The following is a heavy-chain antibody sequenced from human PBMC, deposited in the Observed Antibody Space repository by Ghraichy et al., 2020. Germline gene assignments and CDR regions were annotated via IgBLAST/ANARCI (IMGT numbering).Heavy chain of an antibody. CDR1: GGSISSYY. CDR3: ARTLPGIAVAGYWYFDL. V-gene: IGHV4-59*01. D-gene: IGHD6-19*01. J-gene: IGHJ2*01. CDR2: FYSSGGT. Sequence: SETLSLTCTVSGGSISSYYWSWIRQPQGKGRDWIGNFYSSGGTNTNPSLKSRVTISVDTSKNQFSLKLSSVTAADTAVYYCARTLPGIAVAGYWYFDLWGRGTLVTVSS.